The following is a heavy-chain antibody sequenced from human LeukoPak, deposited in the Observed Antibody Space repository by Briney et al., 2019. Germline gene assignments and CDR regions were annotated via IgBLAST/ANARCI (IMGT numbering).Heavy chain of an antibody. Sequence: GGSLRLSCAASGFTFSSYGMHWVRQAPGKGLEWVAVIWYDGSHKDYADSVKGRFTISRDNSKNTLYLQLDSLRAEDAAVYYCARDAFYYDSSGYYRFYFYYYMDVWGKGTTVTVSS. CDR2: IWYDGSHK. CDR1: GFTFSSYG. D-gene: IGHD3-22*01. V-gene: IGHV3-33*01. CDR3: ARDAFYYDSSGYYRFYFYYYMDV. J-gene: IGHJ6*03.